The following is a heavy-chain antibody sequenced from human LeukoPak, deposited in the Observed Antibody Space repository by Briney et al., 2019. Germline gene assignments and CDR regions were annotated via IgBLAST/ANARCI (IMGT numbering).Heavy chain of an antibody. CDR3: GRAFPPLRTAAAGDY. CDR2: ISSSSSST. Sequence: PVGSPRLSCAASGFTFNTYAMNWVRQAPGKGLEWVSSISSSSSSTYYADSVKGRFTISRDNAKNSLYLQMDSLRAEDTAVYFCGRAFPPLRTAAAGDYWGQGTLVTVSS. D-gene: IGHD6-13*01. CDR1: GFTFNTYA. J-gene: IGHJ4*02. V-gene: IGHV3-21*01.